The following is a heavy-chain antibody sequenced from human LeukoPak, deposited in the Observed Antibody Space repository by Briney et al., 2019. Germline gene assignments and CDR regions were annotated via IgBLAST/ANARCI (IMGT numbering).Heavy chain of an antibody. J-gene: IGHJ6*02. D-gene: IGHD6-19*01. CDR2: INAGNGNT. Sequence: ASVKVSCKASGYTFTSYAMHWVRQAPGQRLEWMGWINAGNGNTKYSQKFQGRVTITRDTSASTAYMELSSLRSEDTAVYYCASIAVAGTAYYYYGMDVWGRGTTVTVSS. CDR1: GYTFTSYA. V-gene: IGHV1-3*01. CDR3: ASIAVAGTAYYYYGMDV.